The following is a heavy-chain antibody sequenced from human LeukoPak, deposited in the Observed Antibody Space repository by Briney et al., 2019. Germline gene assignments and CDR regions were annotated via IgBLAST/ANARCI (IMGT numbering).Heavy chain of an antibody. Sequence: SETLSLTCTVSGGSISSSSYYWGWICQPPGKGLEWIGSISYRGTTFYNPSLKSRVTISVDTSKNQFFLKVSSVTAADTAVYYCARGPHPGGAGYNLIDHWGQGTLVTVSP. J-gene: IGHJ4*02. CDR3: ARGPHPGGAGYNLIDH. V-gene: IGHV4-39*01. CDR2: ISYRGTT. CDR1: GGSISSSSYY. D-gene: IGHD5-24*01.